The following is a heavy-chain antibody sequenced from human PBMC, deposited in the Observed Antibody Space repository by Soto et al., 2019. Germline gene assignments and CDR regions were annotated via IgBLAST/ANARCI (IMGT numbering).Heavy chain of an antibody. CDR2: ISYDGSNK. D-gene: IGHD6-19*01. Sequence: QVQLVESGGGVVKPGRSLRLSCAASGFTFSRNAMHWVRQAPGKGLEGVALISYDGSNKYYADSVKGRFTISRDNSKNMLYLQMNSLRAEDTAVYYCARDFGRGSSAWYNWFDPWGQGTLVPVSS. CDR1: GFTFSRNA. J-gene: IGHJ5*02. CDR3: ARDFGRGSSAWYNWFDP. V-gene: IGHV3-30-3*01.